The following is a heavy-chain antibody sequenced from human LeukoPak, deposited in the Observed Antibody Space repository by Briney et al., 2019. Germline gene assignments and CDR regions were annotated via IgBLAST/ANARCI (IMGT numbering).Heavy chain of an antibody. CDR1: GFTFTNYW. CDR3: ARGCGGSCYFFDY. CDR2: ISSSSSYI. J-gene: IGHJ4*02. D-gene: IGHD2-15*01. V-gene: IGHV3-21*01. Sequence: GGSLRLSCAASGFTFTNYWMNWVRQAPGKGLEWVSSISSSSSYIYYTDSVKGRFTISRDNAKNSLYLQMNSLRAEDTAVYYCARGCGGSCYFFDYWGQGTLVTVSS.